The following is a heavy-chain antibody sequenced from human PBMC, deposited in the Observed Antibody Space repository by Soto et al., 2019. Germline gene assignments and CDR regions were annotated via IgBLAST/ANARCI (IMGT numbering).Heavy chain of an antibody. CDR1: GGSISTGDYY. V-gene: IGHV4-30-4*01. D-gene: IGHD1-26*01. J-gene: IGHJ6*02. CDR2: IHYSGST. Sequence: SETLSLTCTVSGGSISTGDYYWSWIRQPPGKGLEWIGYIHYSGSTYYNPSLKSRVTISVDTSKNQFSLKLSSVTAADTAVYYCARDTGVGATFYYYYCMDVWGQGTTVTVSS. CDR3: ARDTGVGATFYYYYCMDV.